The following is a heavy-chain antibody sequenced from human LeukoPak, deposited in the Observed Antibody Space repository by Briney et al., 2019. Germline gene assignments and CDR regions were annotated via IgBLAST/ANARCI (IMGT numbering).Heavy chain of an antibody. CDR3: ARAGSGYGSGSHLDGFDP. V-gene: IGHV1-69*13. J-gene: IGHJ5*02. CDR2: IIPIFGTA. CDR1: GGTFSSYA. D-gene: IGHD3-10*01. Sequence: GASVKVSCKASGGTFSSYAISWVRQAPGQGLEWMGGIIPIFGTANYAQKFQGRVTITADESTSTAYMELSSLRSEDTAVYYCARAGSGYGSGSHLDGFDPWGQGTLVTVSS.